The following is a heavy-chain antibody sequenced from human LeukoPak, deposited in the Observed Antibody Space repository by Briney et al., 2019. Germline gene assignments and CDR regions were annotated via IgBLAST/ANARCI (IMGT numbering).Heavy chain of an antibody. CDR2: INPISGGT. V-gene: IGHV1-2*02. J-gene: IGHJ4*02. D-gene: IGHD6-13*01. CDR1: GYTFIGNY. Sequence: ASVKVSCKASGYTFIGNYIHWVRQAPGQGLEWMGWINPISGGTNYAQKFQGRVTMTRDTSITTVYMEMSRLKSDDTAVYYCAKEGSSSWYYFDYWGQGTLVTVSS. CDR3: AKEGSSSWYYFDY.